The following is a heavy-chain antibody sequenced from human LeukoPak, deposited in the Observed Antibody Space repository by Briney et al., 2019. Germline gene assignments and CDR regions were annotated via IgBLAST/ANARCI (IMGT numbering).Heavy chain of an antibody. V-gene: IGHV1-2*02. Sequence: ASVKFSCKDSRNAFTGFYIHLSRQAPGQRLQWKRRINPNSGGTKYGQKFQGRVTMTRNTSISTAYMELSSLRSEDKAVYYCAREAEYSSSYESDYWGQGTLVTVSS. CDR3: AREAEYSSSYESDY. CDR2: INPNSGGT. CDR1: RNAFTGFY. J-gene: IGHJ4*02. D-gene: IGHD6-6*01.